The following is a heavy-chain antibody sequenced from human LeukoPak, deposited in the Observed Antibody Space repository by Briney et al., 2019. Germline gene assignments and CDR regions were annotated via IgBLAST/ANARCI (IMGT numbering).Heavy chain of an antibody. CDR2: INTDGST. V-gene: IGHV3-74*01. CDR1: GFTFSNYW. Sequence: GGSLRLSCAASGFTFSNYWTHWVRQTPGKGLVWVSRINTDGSTSYADSVKGRFTISRDNAKNTLYLQMNSLRAEDTAVYYCARDLMVGSPFDSWGQGTLVTVSS. CDR3: ARDLMVGSPFDS. J-gene: IGHJ4*02. D-gene: IGHD2-8*01.